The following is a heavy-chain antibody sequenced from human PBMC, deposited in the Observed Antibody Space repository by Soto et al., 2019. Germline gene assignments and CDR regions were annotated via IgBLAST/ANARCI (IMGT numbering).Heavy chain of an antibody. CDR3: ARHNWNYGVS. V-gene: IGHV4-39*01. Sequence: QLQLQESGPGLVKPSETLSLTCTVSGGSINSNGSYGGWIRQPPGKGLEWIGTFHSSGSTFYSPSLKSRVAIPVDTTNNQFSLKLTSVTAADTAVYYCARHNWNYGVSWGQGTLVTVSS. CDR1: GGSINSNGSY. D-gene: IGHD1-7*01. CDR2: FHSSGST. J-gene: IGHJ5*02.